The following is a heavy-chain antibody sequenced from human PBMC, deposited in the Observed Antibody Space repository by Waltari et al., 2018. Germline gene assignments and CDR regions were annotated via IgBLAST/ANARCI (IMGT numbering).Heavy chain of an antibody. Sequence: QVQLQESGPAMVKPSENLSLTCAVSGGSISGGYGWSWIRQAPGKGLEWIGSSYAGSGSTYYNPSLKTRVTISKDTSKNQFSLKLNFVTAADTAVYYCARDGSNYFRFDVWGPGVLVTVSS. CDR1: GGSISGGYG. CDR3: ARDGSNYFRFDV. CDR2: SYAGSGST. D-gene: IGHD1-26*01. J-gene: IGHJ4*02. V-gene: IGHV4-38-2*02.